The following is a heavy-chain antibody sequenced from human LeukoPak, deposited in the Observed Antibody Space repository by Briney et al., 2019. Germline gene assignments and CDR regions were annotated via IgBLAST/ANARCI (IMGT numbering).Heavy chain of an antibody. D-gene: IGHD3-10*01. CDR3: ASLWFGELFG. J-gene: IGHJ4*02. CDR1: GFTFSSYS. CDR2: ISSSSSYI. Sequence: PGGSLRLSCAASGFTFSSYSMSWVRQAPGKGLEWVSSISSSSSYIYYADSVKGRFTISRDNAKNSLYLQMNSLRAEDTAVYYCASLWFGELFGWGQGTLVTVSS. V-gene: IGHV3-21*01.